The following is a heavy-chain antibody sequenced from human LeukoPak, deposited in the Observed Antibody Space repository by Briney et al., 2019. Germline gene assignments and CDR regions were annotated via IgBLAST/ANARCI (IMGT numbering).Heavy chain of an antibody. CDR3: ARDTRLALDY. Sequence: ASVKVSCKASGYTFTGYYMHWVRQAPGQGLEWMGWISAYNGNTNYAQKLQGRVTMTTDTSTSTAYMELRSLRSDDTAVYYCARDTRLALDYWGQGTLVTVSS. V-gene: IGHV1-18*04. CDR1: GYTFTGYY. D-gene: IGHD2-2*01. J-gene: IGHJ4*02. CDR2: ISAYNGNT.